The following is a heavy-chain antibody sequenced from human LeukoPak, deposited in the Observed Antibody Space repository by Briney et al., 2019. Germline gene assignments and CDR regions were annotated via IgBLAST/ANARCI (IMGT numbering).Heavy chain of an antibody. Sequence: GGSLRLSCTVSEFTFSSFTMNSVRQGPGKGLEWVASISNSGDYISYADSLKGRFTISRDNAKNSLFLQMSSLRAEDTAVYYCAREMYAGWYFAFDIWGQGTMVTVSS. J-gene: IGHJ3*02. V-gene: IGHV3-21*01. CDR2: ISNSGDYI. CDR1: EFTFSSFT. CDR3: AREMYAGWYFAFDI. D-gene: IGHD6-19*01.